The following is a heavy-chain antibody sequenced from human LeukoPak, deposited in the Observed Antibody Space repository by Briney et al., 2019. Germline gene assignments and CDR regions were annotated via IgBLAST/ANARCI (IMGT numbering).Heavy chain of an antibody. V-gene: IGHV3-23*01. CDR3: AKDGYNYDSSGHFDY. J-gene: IGHJ4*02. CDR1: GFTFSLFA. CDR2: ISGSGGAT. Sequence: GGSLRLSCAASGFTFSLFAMHWVRQAPGKGLEWVSAISGSGGATYHADADSVKGRFTICRDNSKNALYLQINNLRAEDTAVYYCAKDGYNYDSSGHFDYWGQGTLVTVSS. D-gene: IGHD3-22*01.